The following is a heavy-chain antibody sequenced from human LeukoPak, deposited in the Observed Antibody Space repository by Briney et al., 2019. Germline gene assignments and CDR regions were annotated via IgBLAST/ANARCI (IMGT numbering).Heavy chain of an antibody. Sequence: GGSLRLSCTASGFTFNTYWMHWIRQAPGKGLVWVSRIDTVGSTTTYADFVKGRLTISRDNAKNTLYLQMNSLRAEDTAVYYCARDGRTGYFRYYFDYWGQGTLVTVSS. D-gene: IGHD3/OR15-3a*01. CDR2: IDTVGSTT. V-gene: IGHV3-74*03. CDR1: GFTFNTYW. J-gene: IGHJ4*02. CDR3: ARDGRTGYFRYYFDY.